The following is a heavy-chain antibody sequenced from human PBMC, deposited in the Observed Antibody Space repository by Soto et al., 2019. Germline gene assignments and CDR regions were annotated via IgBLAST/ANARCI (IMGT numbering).Heavy chain of an antibody. J-gene: IGHJ4*02. CDR1: GYSFTSYG. Sequence: PGESLKISCKGSGYSFTSYGISWVRQAPGQGLEWMGWISAYNGNTNYAQKLQGRVTMTTDTSTSTAYMELRSLRSDDTAVYYCARDPRLRGGFDYWGQGTLVTVSS. D-gene: IGHD4-17*01. V-gene: IGHV1-18*04. CDR3: ARDPRLRGGFDY. CDR2: ISAYNGNT.